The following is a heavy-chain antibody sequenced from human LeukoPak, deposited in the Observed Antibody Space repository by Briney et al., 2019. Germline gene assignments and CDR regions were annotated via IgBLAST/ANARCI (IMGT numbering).Heavy chain of an antibody. J-gene: IGHJ4*02. D-gene: IGHD4-17*01. CDR3: ARSSTVTSLSFDY. Sequence: SETLSLTCTVSAYSIRSGYYWGWIRQPPGKGLEWIGIIYHSGSTYYNPSLKSQVIISVDTSQNQFSLKLSSVTAADTAVYYCARSSTVTSLSFDYWGQGTLVTVSS. V-gene: IGHV4-38-2*02. CDR1: AYSIRSGYY. CDR2: IYHSGST.